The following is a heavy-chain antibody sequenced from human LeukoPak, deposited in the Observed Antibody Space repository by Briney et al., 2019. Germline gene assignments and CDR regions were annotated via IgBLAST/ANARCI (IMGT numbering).Heavy chain of an antibody. CDR2: IYPGDSDT. Sequence: GESLKISCKGSGYSFTSYWIGWVRQMPGKGLEWMGIIYPGDSDTRYSPSFQGRVTISADKSISTAYLQWSSLKASDTAMYYCARHSGSYGRYYYYYMDVWGKGTTVTVSS. V-gene: IGHV5-51*01. D-gene: IGHD1-26*01. J-gene: IGHJ6*03. CDR3: ARHSGSYGRYYYYYMDV. CDR1: GYSFTSYW.